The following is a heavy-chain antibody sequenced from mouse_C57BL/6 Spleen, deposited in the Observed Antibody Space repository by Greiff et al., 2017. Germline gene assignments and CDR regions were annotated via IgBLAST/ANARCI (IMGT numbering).Heavy chain of an antibody. CDR3: ASLYYEYDGFAY. CDR1: GFSLTSYA. D-gene: IGHD2-4*01. V-gene: IGHV2-9-1*01. CDR2: IWTGGGT. J-gene: IGHJ3*01. Sequence: VMLVESGPGLVAPSQSLSITCTVSGFSLTSYAISWVRPPPGKGLEWLGVIWTGGGTNSTSALKSRLSLSKDNSKSQVFLKMNSLQNDDTARYYGASLYYEYDGFAYWGQGTLVTVSA.